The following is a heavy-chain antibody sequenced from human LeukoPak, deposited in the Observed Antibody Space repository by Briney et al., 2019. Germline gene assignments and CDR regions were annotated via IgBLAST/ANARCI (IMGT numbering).Heavy chain of an antibody. CDR1: GFTFSSYA. CDR3: ARDLPYLYDSSGSSEVSYAFDI. D-gene: IGHD3-22*01. J-gene: IGHJ3*02. CDR2: ISYDGSNK. V-gene: IGHV3-30*04. Sequence: GGSLRLSCAASGFTFSSYAMHWVRQAPGKGLEWVAVISYDGSNKYYADSVKGRFTISRDNSKNTLYLQMNSLRAEDTAVYYCARDLPYLYDSSGSSEVSYAFDIWGQGTMVTVSS.